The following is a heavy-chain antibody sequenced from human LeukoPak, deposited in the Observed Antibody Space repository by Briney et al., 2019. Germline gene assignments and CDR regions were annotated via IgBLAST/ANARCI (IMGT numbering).Heavy chain of an antibody. Sequence: PSETLSLTCTVSGGSVSSGNYYWSWIRQPPGKGLECIGYIHYTGSPNYNPSLKSRVTISVDTSKNQFSLRLNSVTAADTAVYYCARVDTVTTTFDYWGQGTLVTVSS. CDR1: GGSVSSGNYY. CDR2: IHYTGSP. J-gene: IGHJ4*02. D-gene: IGHD4-17*01. V-gene: IGHV4-61*01. CDR3: ARVDTVTTTFDY.